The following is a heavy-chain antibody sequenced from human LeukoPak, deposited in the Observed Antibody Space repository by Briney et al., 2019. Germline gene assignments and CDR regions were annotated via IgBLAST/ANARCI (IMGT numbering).Heavy chain of an antibody. D-gene: IGHD3-10*01. V-gene: IGHV4-38-2*02. Sequence: SETLSLTCTVSGYSLSSGYYWGWIRQPPGKRLEWVGSIHSSGNTYYNPTLKSRVTISVDTSKNQFSLNLTSVTAADAAVYYCARGLGVLWFGELSDWYFDLWGRGTLVTVSS. CDR3: ARGLGVLWFGELSDWYFDL. CDR2: IHSSGNT. CDR1: GYSLSSGYY. J-gene: IGHJ2*01.